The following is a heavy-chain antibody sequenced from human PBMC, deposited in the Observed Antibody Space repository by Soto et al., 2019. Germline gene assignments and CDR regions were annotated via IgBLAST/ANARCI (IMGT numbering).Heavy chain of an antibody. J-gene: IGHJ4*02. CDR3: ARGLGSGSYQSPSGY. V-gene: IGHV1-46*03. CDR2: ISPSGDTT. Sequence: QVQLMQSGAEVKKPGASVKVSCKASGFTFTLFYIHWVRQVPGQGLEWMGMISPSGDTTTYTENFQDRLTLSRCTSTRTVYMGLSSLRSEDPAVYFCARGLGSGSYQSPSGYWGQGTLVTVSS. CDR1: GFTFTLFY. D-gene: IGHD1-26*01.